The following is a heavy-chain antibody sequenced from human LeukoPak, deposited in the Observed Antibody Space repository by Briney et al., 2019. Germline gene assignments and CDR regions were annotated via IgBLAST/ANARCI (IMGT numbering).Heavy chain of an antibody. V-gene: IGHV3-11*01. CDR1: GFTFSDYY. CDR3: AGGAVAATREGNYYYYGMDV. Sequence: GGSLRLSCAASGFTFSDYYMSWIRQAPGKGLEWVSYISSSGSTIYYADFVKGRFTISRDNAKNSLYLQMNSLRAEDTAVYYCAGGAVAATREGNYYYYGMDVWGQGTTVTVSS. J-gene: IGHJ6*02. D-gene: IGHD2-15*01. CDR2: ISSSGSTI.